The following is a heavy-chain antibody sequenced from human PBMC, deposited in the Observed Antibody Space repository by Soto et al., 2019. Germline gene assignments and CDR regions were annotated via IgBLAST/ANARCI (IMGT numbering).Heavy chain of an antibody. D-gene: IGHD4-17*01. CDR1: GFTFSSYA. Sequence: GGSLRLSCAASGFTFSSYAMSWVRQAPGKGLEWVSAISGSGGSTYYADSVKGRFTISRDNSKNTLYLQMNSLRAEDTAVYYCAKTGSSGDYGWSDYWGQGTLVTVSS. J-gene: IGHJ4*02. CDR3: AKTGSSGDYGWSDY. V-gene: IGHV3-23*01. CDR2: ISGSGGST.